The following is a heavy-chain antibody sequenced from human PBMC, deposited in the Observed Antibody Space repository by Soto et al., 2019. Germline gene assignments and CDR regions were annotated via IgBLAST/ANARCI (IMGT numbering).Heavy chain of an antibody. J-gene: IGHJ4*02. CDR1: GFTFDDNG. CDR2: INWNGGST. Sequence: GGSLRLSCAASGFTFDDNGMSWVRQAPGKGLEWVSGINWNGGSTGYADSVKGRFTISRDNAKNSLYLQMSSLRAEDTALYYCARGRGYSYGWYFDYWGQGTLVTVS. V-gene: IGHV3-20*04. D-gene: IGHD5-18*01. CDR3: ARGRGYSYGWYFDY.